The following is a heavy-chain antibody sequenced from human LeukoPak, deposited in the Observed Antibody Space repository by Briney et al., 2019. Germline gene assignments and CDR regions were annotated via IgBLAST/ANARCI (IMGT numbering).Heavy chain of an antibody. CDR3: ARDWRGVTMVRGKNWFDP. J-gene: IGHJ5*02. D-gene: IGHD3-10*01. Sequence: PSQTLSLTCTVSGGSISSGSYYWSWIRQPAGKGLEWIGRIYTSGSTNYNPSLKSRVTMSVDTSKNQFSLKLSSVTAADTAVYYCARDWRGVTMVRGKNWFDPWGQGTLVTVSS. V-gene: IGHV4-61*02. CDR2: IYTSGST. CDR1: GGSISSGSYY.